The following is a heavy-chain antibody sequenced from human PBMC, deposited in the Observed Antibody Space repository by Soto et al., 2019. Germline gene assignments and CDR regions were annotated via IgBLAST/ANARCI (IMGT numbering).Heavy chain of an antibody. CDR3: ARSLSSEYSGPAWFDP. Sequence: ASVKVSCKASGYTFATYAIHWVRQAPGQRLEWMGWINAGNGDTGHSQKFQGRITITSDTSASTAYMELSSLRSEDTAVYYCARSLSSEYSGPAWFDPWGQGSLVTVSS. CDR1: GYTFATYA. V-gene: IGHV1-3*01. CDR2: INAGNGDT. D-gene: IGHD1-26*01. J-gene: IGHJ5*02.